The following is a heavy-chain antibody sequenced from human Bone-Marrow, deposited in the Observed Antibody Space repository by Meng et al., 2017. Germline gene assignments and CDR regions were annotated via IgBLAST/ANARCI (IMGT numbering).Heavy chain of an antibody. Sequence: VRLVGCGGGVVQRGGSLRLCWAASGFTFSSYAMHWVRQAPGKGLEWVAVISYDGSNKYYADSVKGRFTISRDNSKNTLYLQMNSLRAEDTAVYYCARDSWFDPWGQGTLVTVSS. CDR3: ARDSWFDP. CDR1: GFTFSSYA. CDR2: ISYDGSNK. V-gene: IGHV3-30*04. J-gene: IGHJ5*02.